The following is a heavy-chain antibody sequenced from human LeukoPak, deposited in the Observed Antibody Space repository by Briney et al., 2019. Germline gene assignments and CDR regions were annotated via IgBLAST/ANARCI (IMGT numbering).Heavy chain of an antibody. D-gene: IGHD3-22*01. V-gene: IGHV3-13*01. Sequence: GGSLRLSCAASGFTFCSFDFHWVRQATGKGLEWVSGIGTRGDTYYLGSVRGRITISRENAKNSVYLQINSLRAGDTAVYYCARGAPIGFDPWGQGTLVTVSS. CDR3: ARGAPIGFDP. J-gene: IGHJ5*02. CDR1: GFTFCSFD. CDR2: IGTRGDT.